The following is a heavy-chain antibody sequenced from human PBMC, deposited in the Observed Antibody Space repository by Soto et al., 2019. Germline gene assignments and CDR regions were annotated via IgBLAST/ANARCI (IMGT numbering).Heavy chain of an antibody. CDR3: ARVHYGVWSGSPYGMDV. CDR2: IYYSGST. V-gene: IGHV4-31*03. Sequence: QVQLQESGPGLVKPSQTLSLTCTVSGGSISSGRYYWSWIRQHPGKGLEWIGYIYYSGSTYYNPSLKSRVTISVDTSKNQFSLKLSSVTAADTAVYYCARVHYGVWSGSPYGMDVWGQGTTVTVSS. D-gene: IGHD3-3*01. J-gene: IGHJ6*02. CDR1: GGSISSGRYY.